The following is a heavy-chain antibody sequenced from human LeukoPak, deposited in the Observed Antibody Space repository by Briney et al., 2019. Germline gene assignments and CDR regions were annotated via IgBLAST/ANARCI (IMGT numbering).Heavy chain of an antibody. Sequence: PGGSLRLSCAASGFTFSSNWMHWVRQAPGKGLVWVSVITSDGSSTSYADSVKGRFTISRDNAKNTLYLRMNSLRAEDTAVYYCVSGYSYFDYWGQGTLVTVSS. CDR3: VSGYSYFDY. CDR2: ITSDGSST. V-gene: IGHV3-74*01. D-gene: IGHD5-12*01. CDR1: GFTFSSNW. J-gene: IGHJ4*02.